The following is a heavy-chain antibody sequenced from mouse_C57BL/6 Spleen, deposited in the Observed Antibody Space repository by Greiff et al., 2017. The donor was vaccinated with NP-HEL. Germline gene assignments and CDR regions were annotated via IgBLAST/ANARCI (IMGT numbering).Heavy chain of an antibody. CDR1: GFNITDDY. Sequence: VQLQQSGAELVRPGASVKLSCTASGFNITDDYMHWVKQRPEQGLEWIGWIDPENGGTKYASKFKGKATLTADTSSNTAYMQYSSLTSEDTAVYYCTTRDYGSSYAWFAYWGQGTLVTVSA. CDR2: IDPENGGT. V-gene: IGHV14-4*01. J-gene: IGHJ3*01. D-gene: IGHD1-1*01. CDR3: TTRDYGSSYAWFAY.